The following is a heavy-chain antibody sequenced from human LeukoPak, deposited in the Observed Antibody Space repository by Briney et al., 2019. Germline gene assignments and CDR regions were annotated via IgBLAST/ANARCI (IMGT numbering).Heavy chain of an antibody. CDR2: ISGSRDGT. CDR3: AKGRNSYDSGRGHSQNCYYGRDV. CDR1: GFTFDNYA. Sequence: PGGSLRLSCTASGFTFDNYAMIWVRQASGKGLEWVSVISGSRDGTDSADSVRGRFTISRDNSKHTLYLEMSSLRVEDTAVYHCAKGRNSYDSGRGHSQNCYYGRDVWGKGTTVIVSS. V-gene: IGHV3-23*01. J-gene: IGHJ6*04. D-gene: IGHD3-10*01.